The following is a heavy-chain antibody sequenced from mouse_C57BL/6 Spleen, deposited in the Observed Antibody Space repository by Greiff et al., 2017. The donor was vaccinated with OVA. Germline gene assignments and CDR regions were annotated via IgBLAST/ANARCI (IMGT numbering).Heavy chain of an antibody. V-gene: IGHV1-64*01. CDR1: GYTFTSYW. CDR2: IHPNSGST. CDR3: ARSDYGNSYAMDY. Sequence: VQLQQPGAELVKPGASVKLSCKASGYTFTSYWMHWVKQRPGQGLEWIGMIHPNSGSTNYNEKFKSKATLTVDKSSSTAYMQLSSLTSVDSAVYYCARSDYGNSYAMDYWGQGTSVTVSS. D-gene: IGHD2-1*01. J-gene: IGHJ4*01.